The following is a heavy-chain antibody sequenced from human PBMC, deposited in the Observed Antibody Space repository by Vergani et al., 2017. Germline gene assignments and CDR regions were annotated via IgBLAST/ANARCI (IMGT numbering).Heavy chain of an antibody. J-gene: IGHJ5*01. CDR3: ARDEGSGWYEYYNWSDS. V-gene: IGHV1-69*06. D-gene: IGHD6-19*01. CDR2: IIPIFGTA. CDR1: GGTFSSYA. Sequence: QVQLVQSGAEVKKPGSSVKVSCKASGGTFSSYAISWVRQAPGQGLEWMGGIIPIFGTANYAQKFQGRVTITADKSTSTAYMELSSLRSEDTAVYYCARDEGSGWYEYYNWSDSRGQGTLVTVSS.